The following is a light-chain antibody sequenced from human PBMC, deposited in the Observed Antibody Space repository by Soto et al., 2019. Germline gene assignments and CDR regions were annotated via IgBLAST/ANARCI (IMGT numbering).Light chain of an antibody. CDR1: PSVSAW. J-gene: IGKJ1*01. CDR2: KAS. V-gene: IGKV1-5*03. Sequence: DIQMTQSPSTLSASVGDRVTITCRASPSVSAWLAWYQQKPGKAPKLLIYKASSLESGVPSRFSGSGSGTEFTLTISSLQPDDFATYYCQQYNSYLWTFGQGTKVDIK. CDR3: QQYNSYLWT.